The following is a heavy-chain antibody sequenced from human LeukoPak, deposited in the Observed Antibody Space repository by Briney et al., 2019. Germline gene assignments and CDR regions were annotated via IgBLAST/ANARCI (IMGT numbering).Heavy chain of an antibody. CDR1: GFSFSNYW. CDR3: AKSFDGSGRALGLFDY. V-gene: IGHV3-7*01. D-gene: IGHD3-10*01. CDR2: IRGDESRK. J-gene: IGHJ4*02. Sequence: GGSLRLSCAASGFSFSNYWMTWLRQAPGKGLEWVANIRGDESRKYYLDSVTGRFTISRDNAKNSLYLQMNSLRAEDTAVYYCAKSFDGSGRALGLFDYWGQGTLVTVSS.